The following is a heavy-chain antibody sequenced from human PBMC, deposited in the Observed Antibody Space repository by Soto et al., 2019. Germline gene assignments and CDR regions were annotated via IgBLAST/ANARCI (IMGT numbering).Heavy chain of an antibody. Sequence: GGSLRLSCAASGYTFTNYWIGWVRQMPGKGLEWMGIIYPGDSDTKYNPSFQGQVTISADKSITTTYLRWTSLKASDTAIYYCAASIFYYGMDVWGQGTTVTVSS. V-gene: IGHV5-51*01. J-gene: IGHJ6*02. CDR2: IYPGDSDT. CDR1: GYTFTNYW. CDR3: AASIFYYGMDV.